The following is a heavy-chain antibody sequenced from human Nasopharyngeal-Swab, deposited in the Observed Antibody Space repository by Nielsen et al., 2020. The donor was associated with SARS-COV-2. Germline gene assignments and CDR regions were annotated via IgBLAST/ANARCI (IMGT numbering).Heavy chain of an antibody. CDR1: GYTFTSYG. Sequence: ASVKVSCKASGYTFTSYGISWMRQAPGQGLEWMGWISAYNGNTNYAQKLQGRVTMTTDTSTSTAYMELRSLRAEDTAVYYCARDESYYYYYGMDVWGQGTTVTVSS. CDR2: ISAYNGNT. V-gene: IGHV1-18*01. CDR3: ARDESYYYYYGMDV. J-gene: IGHJ6*02.